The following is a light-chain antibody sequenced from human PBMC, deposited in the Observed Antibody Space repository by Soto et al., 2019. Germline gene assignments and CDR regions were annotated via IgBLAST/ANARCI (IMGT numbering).Light chain of an antibody. CDR2: AAS. V-gene: IGKV3-20*01. Sequence: EIVLTPSPGTLSLSPGERATLSCRASQSVSSSFLAWYQQRPGQAPRLIIYAASSRATGIPDRFSGSGSGTEFTLTISSLQPDDFATYYCQQYNSYSVTFGQGTKVDIK. CDR3: QQYNSYSVT. CDR1: QSVSSSF. J-gene: IGKJ1*01.